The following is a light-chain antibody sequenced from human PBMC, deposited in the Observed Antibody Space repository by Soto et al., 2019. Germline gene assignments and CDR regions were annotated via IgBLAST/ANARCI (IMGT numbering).Light chain of an antibody. CDR2: HVS. J-gene: IGLJ1*01. CDR1: SSDVGGYNY. V-gene: IGLV2-14*01. CDR3: SSYTGTSTYV. Sequence: QSVLTQPASVYGSPGQSITISCTGTSSDVGGYNYVSWYQQYPGKAPKLMIYHVSNRPSGVSNRFSGSKSGNSASLTISGLQPEDEADYYCSSYTGTSTYVFGTGTKVTVL.